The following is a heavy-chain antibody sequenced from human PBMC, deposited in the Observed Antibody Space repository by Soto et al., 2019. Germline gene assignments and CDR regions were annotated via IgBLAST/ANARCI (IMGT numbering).Heavy chain of an antibody. CDR1: GYTFIDYY. Sequence: QVQLLQSGAEVKKPGASVKVSCKASGYTFIDYYMHWVRQAPGQGPEWMGCINPKGGGTKYEQKSQDWVTMTWDTSISTAYVELKRLRSDDTAVYYCARESVALTKDFDYWGQGTLVTVSS. V-gene: IGHV1-2*04. D-gene: IGHD2-21*02. CDR2: INPKGGGT. CDR3: ARESVALTKDFDY. J-gene: IGHJ4*02.